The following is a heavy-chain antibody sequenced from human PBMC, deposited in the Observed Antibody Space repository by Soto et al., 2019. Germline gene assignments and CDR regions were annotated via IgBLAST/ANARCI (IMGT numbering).Heavy chain of an antibody. Sequence: SETLSLTCTVSGGSISSGDYYWSWIRQPPGKGLEWIGYIYYSGSTYYNPSLKSRVTISVDTSKNQFSLKLSSVTAADTAVYYCAREVGYCSGGSCSYYYYGMAVWGQATTVTVSS. D-gene: IGHD2-15*01. V-gene: IGHV4-30-4*01. CDR3: AREVGYCSGGSCSYYYYGMAV. CDR1: GGSISSGDYY. J-gene: IGHJ6*02. CDR2: IYYSGST.